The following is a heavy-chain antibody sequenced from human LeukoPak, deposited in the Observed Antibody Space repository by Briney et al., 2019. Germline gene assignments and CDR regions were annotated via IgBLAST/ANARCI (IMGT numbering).Heavy chain of an antibody. CDR2: ISYDGGKK. Sequence: GGSLRLPCAASGFTFSRYAMHWVRQAPGEGLQWMAVISYDGGKKYYADFVEGRFTISRDNAKNSLYLQMNSLRAEDTAVYYCARRLFRPHDAFDIWGQGTMVTVCS. CDR3: ARRLFRPHDAFDI. D-gene: IGHD4/OR15-4a*01. V-gene: IGHV3-30-3*01. CDR1: GFTFSRYA. J-gene: IGHJ3*02.